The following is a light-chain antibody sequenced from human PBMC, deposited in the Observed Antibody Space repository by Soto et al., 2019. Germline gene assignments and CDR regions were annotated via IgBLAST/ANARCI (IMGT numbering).Light chain of an antibody. CDR3: QQYDDLPRT. CDR1: QSVGSD. Sequence: EVLMTQSPSSVTTSNLERSTLSFRASQSVGSDLAWYQQKPGQAPRLLIYGASTRATGIPARFSGSGSGTEFTLTISSLESEDFTGYYCQQYDDLPRTFGQGSKVDIK. J-gene: IGKJ1*01. CDR2: GAS. V-gene: IGKV3-15*01.